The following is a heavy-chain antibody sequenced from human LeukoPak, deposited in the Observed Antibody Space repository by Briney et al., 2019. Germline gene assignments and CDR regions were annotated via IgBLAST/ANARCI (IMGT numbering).Heavy chain of an antibody. D-gene: IGHD3-10*02. J-gene: IGHJ6*04. V-gene: IGHV3-48*03. CDR3: AELGITMIGGV. Sequence: GGSLRLSCAASGFTLSSYEMNWVRQAPGKGLEWVSYISSSGSTIYYADSVKGRFTISRDNAKNSPYLQMNSLRAEDTAVYYCAELGITMIGGVWGKGTTVTISS. CDR2: ISSSGSTI. CDR1: GFTLSSYE.